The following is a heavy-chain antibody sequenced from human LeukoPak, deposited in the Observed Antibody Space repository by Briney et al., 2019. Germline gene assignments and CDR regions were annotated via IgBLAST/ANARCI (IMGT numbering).Heavy chain of an antibody. Sequence: ASVKVSCKASGYTFTRYYMHWVRQAPGQGLEWMGIISPSGETTSYAQKFQGRVTMTRDTSTRPVYLDLSSLRSEDTAVYYCARGRDYYAVSGYHNWFDAWGQGALVTVSS. CDR3: ARGRDYYAVSGYHNWFDA. J-gene: IGHJ5*02. CDR2: ISPSGETT. CDR1: GYTFTRYY. D-gene: IGHD3-22*01. V-gene: IGHV1-46*01.